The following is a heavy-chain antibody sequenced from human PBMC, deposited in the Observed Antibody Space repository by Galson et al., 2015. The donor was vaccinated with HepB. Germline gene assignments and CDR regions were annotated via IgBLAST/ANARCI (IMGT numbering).Heavy chain of an antibody. J-gene: IGHJ4*02. Sequence: SLRLSCAASGFTFDDYAMHWVLQAPGKGLEWVSGISWNSGSIGYADSVKGRFTISRDNAKNSLYLQMNSLRAEDTALYYCAKAYYSNYFFDYWGQGTLVTVPS. CDR1: GFTFDDYA. CDR3: AKAYYSNYFFDY. D-gene: IGHD4-11*01. V-gene: IGHV3-9*01. CDR2: ISWNSGSI.